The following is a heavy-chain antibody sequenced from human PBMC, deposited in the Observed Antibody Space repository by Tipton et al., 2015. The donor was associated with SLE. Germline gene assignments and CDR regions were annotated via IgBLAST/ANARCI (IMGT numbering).Heavy chain of an antibody. CDR2: IYHSGNT. CDR1: GGSFSNYS. Sequence: TLSLTCAVYGGSFSNYSWSWIRQPPGKGLEWIGSIYHSGNTYSNPSLKSRVTISVDTSKNQFSLKMSSVTAADTAVYYCARQRLRLLSPLDAWGQGTTVTVS. V-gene: IGHV4-59*08. J-gene: IGHJ6*02. CDR3: ARQRLRLLSPLDA. D-gene: IGHD3-10*01.